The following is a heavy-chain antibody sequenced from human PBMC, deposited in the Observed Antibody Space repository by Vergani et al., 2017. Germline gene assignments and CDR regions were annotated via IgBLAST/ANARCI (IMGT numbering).Heavy chain of an antibody. CDR2: ISSSSSYI. J-gene: IGHJ4*02. CDR1: GFTLGDYA. D-gene: IGHD1-26*01. Sequence: EVHLVESGGGLVQPGRSLRLSCSGSGFTLGDYAMTWVRQAPGKGLEWVSSISSSSSYIYYADSVKGRFTISRDNAKNSLYLQMNSLRAEDTAVYYCARAQYSGSGGTVDYWGQGTLVTVSS. V-gene: IGHV3-21*01. CDR3: ARAQYSGSGGTVDY.